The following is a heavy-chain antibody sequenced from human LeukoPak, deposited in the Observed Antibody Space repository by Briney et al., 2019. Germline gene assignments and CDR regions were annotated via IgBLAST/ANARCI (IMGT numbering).Heavy chain of an antibody. Sequence: GESLQISCKGSGYSFTSYWIGWVRQMPGKGLEWMGIIYPGDSDTRYSPSFQGQVTISADKSISTAYLQWSSLKASDTAMYYCARSLKLLWFGEAHYFDYWGQGTLVTVSS. V-gene: IGHV5-51*01. J-gene: IGHJ4*02. CDR1: GYSFTSYW. CDR2: IYPGDSDT. CDR3: ARSLKLLWFGEAHYFDY. D-gene: IGHD3-10*01.